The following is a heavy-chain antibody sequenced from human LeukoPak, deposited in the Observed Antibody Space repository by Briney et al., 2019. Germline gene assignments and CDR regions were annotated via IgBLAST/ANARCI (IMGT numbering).Heavy chain of an antibody. J-gene: IGHJ5*02. CDR1: GYTFTSYG. Sequence: ASVTASCKASGYTFTSYGISWVRQAPGQGLEWMGWISAYNGNTNYAQKLQGRVTMTTDTSTSTAYMELRSLRSDDTAVYYCVRGFNYDILTGPFDPWGQGTLVTVSS. CDR3: VRGFNYDILTGPFDP. CDR2: ISAYNGNT. V-gene: IGHV1-18*01. D-gene: IGHD3-9*01.